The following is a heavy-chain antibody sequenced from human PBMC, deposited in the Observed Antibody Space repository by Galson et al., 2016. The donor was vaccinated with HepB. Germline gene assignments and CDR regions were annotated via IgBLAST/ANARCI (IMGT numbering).Heavy chain of an antibody. CDR3: ARLTLGPTRAKFDS. CDR1: GGSINSSDW. CDR2: IYETGTA. Sequence: ETLSLTCAVSGGSINSSDWWSWVRQVPGKGLEWIGEIYETGTANHNPSLTRRLTMSVDKSKNQFSLNLSDVTAADTAIYYCARLTLGPTRAKFDSWGQGTLVTVAS. J-gene: IGHJ4*02. V-gene: IGHV4-4*02. D-gene: IGHD1-26*01.